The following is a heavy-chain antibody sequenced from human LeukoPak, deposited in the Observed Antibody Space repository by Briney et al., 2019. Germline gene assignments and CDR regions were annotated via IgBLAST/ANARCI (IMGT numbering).Heavy chain of an antibody. V-gene: IGHV4-59*01. CDR2: IYYSGST. CDR1: HYSISSYY. D-gene: IGHD3-16*01. CDR3: ARVGGGSSHIYYYYYYMDV. J-gene: IGHJ6*03. Sequence: PSETLSLTCTVSHYSISSYYWSWIRQPPGKGLEWIGYIYYSGSTNYNPSLKSRVTISVDTSKNQFSLKLSSVTAADTAVYYCARVGGGSSHIYYYYYYMDVWGKGTTVTISS.